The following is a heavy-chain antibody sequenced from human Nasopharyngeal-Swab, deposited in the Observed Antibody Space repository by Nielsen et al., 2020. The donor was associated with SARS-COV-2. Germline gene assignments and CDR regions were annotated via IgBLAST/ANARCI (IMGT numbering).Heavy chain of an antibody. D-gene: IGHD5-18*01. J-gene: IGHJ4*02. Sequence: GGSLPLSCAASGFAFSTYSMNWVRHAPGKGPEWVSSISSSSSYTYYADSVKGRFTISRDNAKNSLYLQMNSLRAEDTAVYYCAGAPKQVWSRDYFDTWGQGMLVTVSS. CDR3: AGAPKQVWSRDYFDT. CDR1: GFAFSTYS. CDR2: ISSSSSYT. V-gene: IGHV3-21*01.